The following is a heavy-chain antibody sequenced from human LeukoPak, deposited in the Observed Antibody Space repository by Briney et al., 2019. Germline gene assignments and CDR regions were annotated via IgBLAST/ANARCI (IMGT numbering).Heavy chain of an antibody. CDR2: ISYDGRNK. CDR1: GFTFSSYT. Sequence: PGGSLRLSCAASGFTFSSYTMHWVRQAPGKGLDWVAVISYDGRNKYYADSVKGRFTISRDNSKNTLYLQMNSLRAEDTAVYYCARDSGNSGDYVPGYDSWGQGTLVTVSS. D-gene: IGHD4-17*01. CDR3: ARDSGNSGDYVPGYDS. V-gene: IGHV3-30*04. J-gene: IGHJ4*02.